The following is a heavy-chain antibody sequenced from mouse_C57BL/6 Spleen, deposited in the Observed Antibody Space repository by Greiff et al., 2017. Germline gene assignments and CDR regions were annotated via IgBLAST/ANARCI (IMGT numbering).Heavy chain of an antibody. CDR2: IWSGGST. CDR1: GFSLTSYG. Sequence: QVQLKESGPGLVQPSQSLSITCTVSGFSLTSYGVHWVRQSPGKGLEWLGVIWSGGSTDYNAAFISRLSISKDNSKSQVFFKMNSLQADDTAIYYCARGADYDERYAMDYWGQGTSVTVSS. CDR3: ARGADYDERYAMDY. J-gene: IGHJ4*01. V-gene: IGHV2-2*01. D-gene: IGHD2-4*01.